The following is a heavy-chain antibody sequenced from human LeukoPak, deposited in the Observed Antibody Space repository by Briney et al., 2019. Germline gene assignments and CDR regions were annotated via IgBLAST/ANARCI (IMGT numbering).Heavy chain of an antibody. Sequence: PGGSLRLSCAASGFTISSDAMSWVRQAPGKGLEWVSAISGSGGSTYYADSVKGRFTISRDNSKNTLYLQMNSLRAEDTAVYYCAKDHGYSYGYRYWGQGTLVTVSS. J-gene: IGHJ4*02. D-gene: IGHD5-18*01. CDR1: GFTISSDA. V-gene: IGHV3-23*01. CDR2: ISGSGGST. CDR3: AKDHGYSYGYRY.